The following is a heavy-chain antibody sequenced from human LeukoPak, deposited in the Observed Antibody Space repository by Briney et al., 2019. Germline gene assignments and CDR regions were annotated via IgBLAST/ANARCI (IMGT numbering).Heavy chain of an antibody. J-gene: IGHJ5*02. CDR1: GGSFSGYY. D-gene: IGHD5-18*01. V-gene: IGHV4-34*01. CDR2: INHSGST. Sequence: SETLSLTCAVYGGSFSGYYWSWIRQPPGKGLEWIGEINHSGSTNYNPSLKSRVTISVDTSKNQFSLKLSSVTAADTAVYYCARGSSGYSYGNWFDPWGQGTLVTVSS. CDR3: ARGSSGYSYGNWFDP.